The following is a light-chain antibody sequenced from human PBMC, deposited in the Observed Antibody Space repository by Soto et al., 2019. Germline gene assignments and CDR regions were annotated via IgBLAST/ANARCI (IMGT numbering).Light chain of an antibody. J-gene: IGLJ1*01. CDR1: SSDVGRHNY. CDR3: CSYTSGTSV. CDR2: EVT. Sequence: QSALTQPRSVSGSPGQSVSISCTGTSSDVGRHNYVSWYQQHPGKAPKVIIYEVTNRPSGISHRFSGSKSGNTASLTISGLQAEDEADYYCCSYTSGTSVFGTGTKLTVL. V-gene: IGLV2-11*01.